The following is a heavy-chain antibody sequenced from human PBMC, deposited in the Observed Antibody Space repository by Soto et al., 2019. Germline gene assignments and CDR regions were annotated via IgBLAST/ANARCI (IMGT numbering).Heavy chain of an antibody. D-gene: IGHD2-15*01. CDR1: GFTFSTYW. V-gene: IGHV3-74*01. CDR2: IISDESTT. Sequence: PGGSLRLSCAASGFTFSTYWMHWVRQAPGKGLVWVSRIISDESTTIYADFVKGRFTISRDNAKNTLYLQVNSLSVKDTAMYYCATGPTPAFDIWGLGTMVTVSS. CDR3: ATGPTPAFDI. J-gene: IGHJ3*02.